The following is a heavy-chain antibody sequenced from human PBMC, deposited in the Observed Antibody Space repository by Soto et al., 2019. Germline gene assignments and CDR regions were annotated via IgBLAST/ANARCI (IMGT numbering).Heavy chain of an antibody. D-gene: IGHD3-3*01. CDR1: GGSFSGYY. CDR2: INHSGST. J-gene: IGHJ6*03. CDR3: ARGVITIFGVVTENYYYYMDV. V-gene: IGHV4-34*01. Sequence: SETLSLTCAVYGGSFSGYYWSWIRQPPGKGLEWIGEINHSGSTNYNPSLKSRVTISVDTSKNQFSLKLSSVTAADTAVYYCARGVITIFGVVTENYYYYMDVWGKGTTVTVSS.